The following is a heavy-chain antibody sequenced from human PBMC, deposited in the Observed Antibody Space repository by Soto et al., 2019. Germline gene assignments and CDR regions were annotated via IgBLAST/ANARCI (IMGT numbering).Heavy chain of an antibody. Sequence: QVQLVQSGAEVKKPGASVKVSCKASRYTFIAYHMHWVRQAPGQGLEWMGWINPNSGGTNYAQRFQGRVTLTRETSISTAYMELSGLKSDDTAVYYCARGQGSGWYEDLDYWGQGTLVTVSS. V-gene: IGHV1-2*02. CDR1: RYTFIAYH. D-gene: IGHD6-19*01. CDR2: INPNSGGT. CDR3: ARGQGSGWYEDLDY. J-gene: IGHJ4*02.